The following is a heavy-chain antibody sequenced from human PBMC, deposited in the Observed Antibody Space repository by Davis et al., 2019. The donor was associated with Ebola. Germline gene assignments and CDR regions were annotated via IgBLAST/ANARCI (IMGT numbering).Heavy chain of an antibody. CDR3: ANGAGTTSRGWAFDI. V-gene: IGHV3-33*06. CDR1: GFTFSSYG. Sequence: GESLKISCAASGFTFSSYGMHWVRQAPGKGLEWVAVIWYDGSNKYYADSVKGRFTISRDNSKNTLYLQMNSLRAEDTAVYYCANGAGTTSRGWAFDIWGQGTMVTVSS. D-gene: IGHD1-1*01. CDR2: IWYDGSNK. J-gene: IGHJ3*02.